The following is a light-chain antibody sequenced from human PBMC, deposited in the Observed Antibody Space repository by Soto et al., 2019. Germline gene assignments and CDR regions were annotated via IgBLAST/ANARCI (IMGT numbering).Light chain of an antibody. J-gene: IGKJ5*01. V-gene: IGKV1-27*01. CDR3: QQSYSTRYT. CDR2: AAS. CDR1: QGFSNY. Sequence: DIQMTQSPSSLSASVGDRVTITCRASQGFSNYLAWYQQKPGKVPKLLIYAASSLQSGVPSRFSGSGSGTDFTLTISSLQPEDFATYYCQQSYSTRYTFGQGTRLEIK.